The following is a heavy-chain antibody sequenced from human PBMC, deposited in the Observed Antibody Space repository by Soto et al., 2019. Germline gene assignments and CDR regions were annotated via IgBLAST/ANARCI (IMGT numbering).Heavy chain of an antibody. CDR3: ARENRAALGY. Sequence: QVQLVQSGAEVKKPGASVKVSCKASGYTFTSYYMHWVRQAPGQGLEWMGIINPSGGSTSYAQKFQGRVTLTRDTSTSTVYMELSSLISEDTAVYYCARENRAALGYWGQGTLVTVSS. CDR2: INPSGGST. D-gene: IGHD3-10*01. CDR1: GYTFTSYY. V-gene: IGHV1-46*01. J-gene: IGHJ4*02.